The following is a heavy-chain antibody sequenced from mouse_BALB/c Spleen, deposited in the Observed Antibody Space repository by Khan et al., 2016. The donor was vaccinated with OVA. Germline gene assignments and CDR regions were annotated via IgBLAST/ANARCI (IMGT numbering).Heavy chain of an antibody. D-gene: IGHD1-1*01. CDR2: ISSGGTYT. CDR3: ARTPGYYGSNYFDY. Sequence: EVELVESGGGLVKPGGSLQLSCAASGFTFSSYAMSWVRQTPEKRLEWVATISSGGTYTYSPDSVKGRFTISRDNAKNTLYLQMSSLRSADTAIYYCARTPGYYGSNYFDYWGQGTTLTASS. V-gene: IGHV5-9-3*01. CDR1: GFTFSSYA. J-gene: IGHJ2*01.